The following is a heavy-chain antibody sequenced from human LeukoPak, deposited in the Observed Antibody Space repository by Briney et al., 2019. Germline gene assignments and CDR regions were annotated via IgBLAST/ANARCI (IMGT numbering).Heavy chain of an antibody. Sequence: SETLSLTCAVYGGSFSGYYWIWIRQPPGKGLEWIGEINHSGSTNYNPSLKSRVTMSVDTSKNQFSLHLSSVTAADTAVYYCARDGTDSSSWANWFDPWGQGTLVTVSS. CDR3: ARDGTDSSSWANWFDP. J-gene: IGHJ5*02. V-gene: IGHV4-34*01. D-gene: IGHD6-13*01. CDR1: GGSFSGYY. CDR2: INHSGST.